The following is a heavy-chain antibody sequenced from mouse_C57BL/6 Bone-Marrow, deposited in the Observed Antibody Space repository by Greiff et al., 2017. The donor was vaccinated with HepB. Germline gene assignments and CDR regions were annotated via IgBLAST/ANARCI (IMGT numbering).Heavy chain of an antibody. CDR2: IYPGDGDT. Sequence: QVQLQQSGPELVKPGASVKISCKASGYAFSSSWMNWVKQRPGKGLEWIGRIYPGDGDTNYNGKFKGKATLTADKSSSTAYMQLSSLTSEDSAVYFCARGGDPFAYWGQGTLVTVS. V-gene: IGHV1-82*01. J-gene: IGHJ3*01. D-gene: IGHD1-1*02. CDR1: GYAFSSSW. CDR3: ARGGDPFAY.